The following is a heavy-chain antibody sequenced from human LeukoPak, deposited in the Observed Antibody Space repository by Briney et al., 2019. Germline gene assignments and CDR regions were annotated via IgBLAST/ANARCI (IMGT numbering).Heavy chain of an antibody. Sequence: SQTLSLTCTVSGGSINSGDYHWSWIRQPPGTGLEWIGYIYKSGDTYYNPSLKSRLSISVGTSNNQFSLKLSSVTAADTAIYYCVRYKGGVYFYYGMDLWGQGTTVTVSS. CDR1: GGSINSGDYH. CDR2: IYKSGDT. D-gene: IGHD1-14*01. CDR3: VRYKGGVYFYYGMDL. V-gene: IGHV4-30-4*01. J-gene: IGHJ6*02.